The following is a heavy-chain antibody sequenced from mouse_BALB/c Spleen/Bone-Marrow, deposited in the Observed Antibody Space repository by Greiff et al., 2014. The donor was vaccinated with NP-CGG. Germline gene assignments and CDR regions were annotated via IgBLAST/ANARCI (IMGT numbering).Heavy chain of an antibody. J-gene: IGHJ3*01. CDR1: GYTFTSYW. Sequence: QVHVKQSGAELARPGASVKLSCKASGYTFTSYWMQWVKQRPGQGLEWIGAIYPGDGDTRYTQKFKGKATLTADKSSSTAYMQLSSLASEDSAVYYCARTWEFAYWGQGTLVTVSA. V-gene: IGHV1-87*01. D-gene: IGHD4-1*01. CDR3: ARTWEFAY. CDR2: IYPGDGDT.